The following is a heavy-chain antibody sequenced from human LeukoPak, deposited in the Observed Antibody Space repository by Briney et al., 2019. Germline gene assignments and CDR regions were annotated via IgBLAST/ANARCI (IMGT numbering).Heavy chain of an antibody. D-gene: IGHD6-13*01. CDR2: IKQDESEK. J-gene: IGHJ4*02. V-gene: IGHV3-7*03. CDR1: GFSFSTYW. Sequence: GGSLRLSCAASGFSFSTYWMSWVRQAPGQGLEWVANIKQDESEKYYVDSVKGRFTISRDNTKNSLYLQMNSLRVEDTAVYYCASGRQLGRWGQGTLVTVSS. CDR3: ASGRQLGR.